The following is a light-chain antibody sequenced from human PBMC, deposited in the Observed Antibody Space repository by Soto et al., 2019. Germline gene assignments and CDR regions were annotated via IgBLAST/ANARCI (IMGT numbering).Light chain of an antibody. Sequence: QSALTQPASVSGSPGQSITISCTGTSSDVGGYDHVSWYQQHPGKAPKLIISDVSNRPSGVSSRFSGSKSGSTASLTISGLQAEDEADFYCCSFTGRLTYVFGTGTKLTVL. CDR2: DVS. CDR3: CSFTGRLTYV. J-gene: IGLJ1*01. V-gene: IGLV2-14*01. CDR1: SSDVGGYDH.